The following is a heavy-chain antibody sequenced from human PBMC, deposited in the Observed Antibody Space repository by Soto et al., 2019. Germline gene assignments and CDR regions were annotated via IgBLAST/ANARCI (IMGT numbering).Heavy chain of an antibody. Sequence: PSETLSLTCSVSGGSISGSYWSWIRQSPGKGLEWLGYVYYTGSTNYSHSLRSRVSISVDTSKNEFSLRLSSVTAADTAVYFCARSVAVPGGNIDYWGQGTQVTVSS. CDR2: VYYTGST. D-gene: IGHD2-8*02. V-gene: IGHV4-59*01. CDR1: GGSISGSY. CDR3: ARSVAVPGGNIDY. J-gene: IGHJ4*02.